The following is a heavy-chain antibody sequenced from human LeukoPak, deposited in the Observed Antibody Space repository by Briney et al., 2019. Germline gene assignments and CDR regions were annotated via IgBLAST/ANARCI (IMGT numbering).Heavy chain of an antibody. V-gene: IGHV3-23*01. Sequence: GGSLRLSCAASGFTFDDYTMHWVRQAPGKGLEWVSTIGATGTNSYYADSVKGRFTISRDNSKNTLHLQMNSLRAEDTAVYYCAKDRAVVVVAATDYWGQGTLVTASS. CDR1: GFTFDDYT. CDR2: IGATGTNS. J-gene: IGHJ4*02. D-gene: IGHD2-15*01. CDR3: AKDRAVVVVAATDY.